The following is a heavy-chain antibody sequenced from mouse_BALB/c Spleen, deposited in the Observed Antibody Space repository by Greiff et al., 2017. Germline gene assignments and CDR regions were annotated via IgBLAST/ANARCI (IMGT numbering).Heavy chain of an antibody. D-gene: IGHD4-1*01. CDR3: ARRLGDY. CDR1: GFAFSSYD. CDR2: ISSGGGST. Sequence: EVHLVESGGGLVKPGGSLKLSCAASGFAFSSYDMSWVRQTPEKRLEWVAYISSGGGSTYYPDTVKGRFTISRDNAKNTLYLQMSSLKSEDTAMYYCARRLGDYWGQGTTLTVSS. J-gene: IGHJ2*01. V-gene: IGHV5-12-1*01.